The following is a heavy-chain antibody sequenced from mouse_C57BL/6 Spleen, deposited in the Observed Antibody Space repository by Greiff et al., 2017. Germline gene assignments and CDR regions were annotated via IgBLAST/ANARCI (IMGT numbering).Heavy chain of an antibody. CDR2: IYPGSGNT. J-gene: IGHJ2*01. Sequence: QVQLQQSGPELVKPGASVKISCKASGYSFTSYYIHWVKQRPGQGLEWIGWIYPGSGNTKYNEKFKGKATLTAETSSSTAYMQLSSLTSEDSAVYYCARDYGNYVDYWGQGTTLTVSS. CDR3: ARDYGNYVDY. V-gene: IGHV1-66*01. CDR1: GYSFTSYY. D-gene: IGHD2-1*01.